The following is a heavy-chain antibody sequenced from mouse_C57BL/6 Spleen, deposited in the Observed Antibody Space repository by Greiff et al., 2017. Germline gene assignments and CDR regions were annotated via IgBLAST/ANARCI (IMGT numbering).Heavy chain of an antibody. CDR1: GYTFTSYD. V-gene: IGHV1-85*01. Sequence: VQLQQSGPELVKPGASVKLSCKASGYTFTSYDINWVKQRPGQGLEWIGWIYPRDGSTKYNEKFKGKATLTVDTSSSTAYMELHSLTSEDSAVYFCARKDYYGSSYVDYYAMGYWGQGASVTVSS. D-gene: IGHD1-1*01. CDR3: ARKDYYGSSYVDYYAMGY. CDR2: IYPRDGST. J-gene: IGHJ4*01.